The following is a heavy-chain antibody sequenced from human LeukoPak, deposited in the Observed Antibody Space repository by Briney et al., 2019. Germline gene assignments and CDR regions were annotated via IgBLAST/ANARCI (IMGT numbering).Heavy chain of an antibody. J-gene: IGHJ3*02. CDR1: GFTVGNAW. CDR3: AASTVSGGFDI. V-gene: IGHV3-15*05. CDR2: DKSKSSGGTS. D-gene: IGHD1-14*01. Sequence: PGGSLRLSCAASGFTVGNAWMSWVRQAPGKGLEWVGRDKSKSSGGTSDYAAVVKGRSTISRDDSENTLYLQMNSLKTEDTGVYYCAASTVSGGFDIWGQGTMVTVSS.